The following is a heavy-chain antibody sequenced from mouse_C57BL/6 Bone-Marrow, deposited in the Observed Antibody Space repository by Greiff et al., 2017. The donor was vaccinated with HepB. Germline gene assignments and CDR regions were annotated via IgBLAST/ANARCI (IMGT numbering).Heavy chain of an antibody. D-gene: IGHD1-1*01. Sequence: VQLQQSGPELVKPGASVKISCKASGYAFSSSWMNWVKQRPGKGLEWIGRIYPGDGDTNYNGKFKGKATLTADKSSSTAYMQLSSLTSEDSAVYFCARFGHYGSSPFDYWGQGTTLTVSS. CDR3: ARFGHYGSSPFDY. CDR2: IYPGDGDT. V-gene: IGHV1-82*01. CDR1: GYAFSSSW. J-gene: IGHJ2*01.